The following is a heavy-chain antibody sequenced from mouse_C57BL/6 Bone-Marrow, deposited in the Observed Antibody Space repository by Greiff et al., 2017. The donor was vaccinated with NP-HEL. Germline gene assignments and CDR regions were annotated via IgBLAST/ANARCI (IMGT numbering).Heavy chain of an antibody. CDR1: GFTFNTYA. D-gene: IGHD2-4*01. J-gene: IGHJ2*01. Sequence: EVKLVESGGGLVQPKGSLKLSCAASGFTFNTYAMHWVRQAPGKGLEWVARIRSKRSNYATFYSYLVKDRFTISRDDSQSMLYLQMNNLKTEDTAMYYCVREGYDYFFFDYWGQGTTLTVSS. CDR2: IRSKRSNYAT. CDR3: VREGYDYFFFDY. V-gene: IGHV10-3*01.